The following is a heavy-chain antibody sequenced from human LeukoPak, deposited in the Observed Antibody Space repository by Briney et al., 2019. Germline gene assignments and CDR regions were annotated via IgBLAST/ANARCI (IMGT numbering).Heavy chain of an antibody. Sequence: GASVKVSCKASGYTFTGYYMHWVRHAPGQGLEWMGWINPNSGGTNYAQKFQGRVTMTRDTSISTAYMELSRLRSDDTAVYYCARDPGSYFYYYGMDVWGQGTTVTVSS. CDR3: ARDPGSYFYYYGMDV. J-gene: IGHJ6*02. CDR2: INPNSGGT. D-gene: IGHD1-26*01. V-gene: IGHV1-2*02. CDR1: GYTFTGYY.